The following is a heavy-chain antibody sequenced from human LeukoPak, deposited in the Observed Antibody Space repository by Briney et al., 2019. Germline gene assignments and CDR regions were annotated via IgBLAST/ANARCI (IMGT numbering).Heavy chain of an antibody. CDR3: TKDLVGTTGY. CDR1: GFTFSNYG. J-gene: IGHJ4*02. CDR2: IIGSGDRT. Sequence: GGTLRLSCVAAGFTFSNYGMNWVRQAPGKGREWVAGIIGSGDRTYYADSVKGRFTISRDNSKNTLFVQMNGLRAEDTAIYYCTKDLVGTTGYWGQGTLVTVSS. V-gene: IGHV3-23*01. D-gene: IGHD1-26*01.